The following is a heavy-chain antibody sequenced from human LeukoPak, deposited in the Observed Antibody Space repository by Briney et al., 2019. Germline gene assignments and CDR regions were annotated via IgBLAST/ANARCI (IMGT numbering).Heavy chain of an antibody. CDR1: GYTFTGYY. CDR2: INPNSGGT. V-gene: IGHV1-2*06. J-gene: IGHJ3*02. CDR3: ARVSQRSGAFDI. D-gene: IGHD6-25*01. Sequence: GASVKVSCKASGYTFTGYYMHWVRQAPGQGLEWMGRINPNSGGTNYAQKFQGRVTMTRDTSISTAYMELSRLSSVTAADTAVYYCARVSQRSGAFDIWGQGTMVTVSS.